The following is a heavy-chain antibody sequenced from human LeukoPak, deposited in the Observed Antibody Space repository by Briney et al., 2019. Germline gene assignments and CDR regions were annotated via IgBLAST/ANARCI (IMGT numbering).Heavy chain of an antibody. Sequence: QSSETLSLTCAVYGGSFSGYYWSWIRQPPGKGLEWIGEINHSGSTNYNPSLKSRVTISVDTSKNQFSLKLSSVTAADTAVYYCASVRGRSWFDPWGQGTLVTVSS. CDR1: GGSFSGYY. CDR3: ASVRGRSWFDP. V-gene: IGHV4-34*01. D-gene: IGHD1-14*01. CDR2: INHSGST. J-gene: IGHJ5*02.